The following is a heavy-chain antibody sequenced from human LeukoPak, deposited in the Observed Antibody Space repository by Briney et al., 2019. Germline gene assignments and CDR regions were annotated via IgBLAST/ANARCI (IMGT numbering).Heavy chain of an antibody. Sequence: SVKVSCKASGGTFSSYAISWVRQAPGQGLEWMGMIIPIFGTANYAQKFQGRVTITTDESTSTAYMELSSLRSEDTAVYYCASDRLRGVRAFDIWGQGTMVTVSS. CDR1: GGTFSSYA. V-gene: IGHV1-69*05. CDR2: IIPIFGTA. CDR3: ASDRLRGVRAFDI. D-gene: IGHD3-10*01. J-gene: IGHJ3*02.